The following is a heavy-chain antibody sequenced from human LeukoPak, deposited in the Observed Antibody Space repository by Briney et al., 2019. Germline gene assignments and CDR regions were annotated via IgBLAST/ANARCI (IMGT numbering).Heavy chain of an antibody. D-gene: IGHD1-7*01. Sequence: ASVKVSFKASGGTFSGNSITWVRQAPGQGLEWMGRFIPILNTTNYAQDFQGRVTLTADKSTSTAYMELMSLGSEDTAVYYCARETRDSNWNSVAYLDHWGQGTLVTVSS. CDR3: ARETRDSNWNSVAYLDH. CDR2: FIPILNTT. J-gene: IGHJ4*02. V-gene: IGHV1-69*08. CDR1: GGTFSGNS.